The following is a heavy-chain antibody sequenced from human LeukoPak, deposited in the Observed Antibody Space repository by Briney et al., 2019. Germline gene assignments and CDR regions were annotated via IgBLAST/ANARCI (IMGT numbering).Heavy chain of an antibody. CDR1: GYTFTSYY. CDR3: ARARFGEFYFDY. J-gene: IGHJ4*02. CDR2: INPSGGRT. V-gene: IGHV1-46*01. D-gene: IGHD3-10*01. Sequence: ASVKVSCKASGYTFTSYYMHWVRQAPGQGLEWMGIINPSGGRTSYAQKFQGRVTMTRDMSTSTVYMELSSLRAEDTAVYYCARARFGEFYFDYWGQGTLVTVSS.